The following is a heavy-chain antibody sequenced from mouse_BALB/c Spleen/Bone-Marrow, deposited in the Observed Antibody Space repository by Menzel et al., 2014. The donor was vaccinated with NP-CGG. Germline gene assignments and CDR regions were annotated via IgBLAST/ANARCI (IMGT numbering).Heavy chain of an antibody. CDR3: ASYYYGRYFDV. V-gene: IGHV14-3*02. CDR1: GFNIKDTY. D-gene: IGHD1-1*01. CDR2: IDPANGNT. J-gene: IGHJ1*01. Sequence: EVHLVESGAELVKPGASVKLSCTASGFNIKDTYMHWVKQRPEQGLEWIGRIDPANGNTKYDPKFQGKATITADTSSNTAYLQLGSLTSEDTAVYYCASYYYGRYFDVWGAGTTVTVSS.